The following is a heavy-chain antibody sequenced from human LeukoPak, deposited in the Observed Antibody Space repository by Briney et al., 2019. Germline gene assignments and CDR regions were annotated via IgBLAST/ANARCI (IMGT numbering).Heavy chain of an antibody. Sequence: SGGSLRLSCAASGFTFSGYGMNWVRQAPGKGLEWVSYISSSSSTIYYADSVKGRFTISRDNAKNSLYLQMNSLRDEDTAVYYCARGDYYGSGSYLPNYYFDYWGQGTLVTVSS. CDR2: ISSSSSTI. D-gene: IGHD3-10*01. J-gene: IGHJ4*02. CDR3: ARGDYYGSGSYLPNYYFDY. CDR1: GFTFSGYG. V-gene: IGHV3-48*02.